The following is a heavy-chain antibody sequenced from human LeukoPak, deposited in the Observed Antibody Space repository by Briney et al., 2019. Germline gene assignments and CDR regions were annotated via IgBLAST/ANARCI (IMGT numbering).Heavy chain of an antibody. Sequence: WASVKVSCKASGYTFTDYYMHWVQQAPGKGLEWMGRVDPEDGETIYAEKFQGRVTITADTSTDTAYMELSSLRSEDTAVYYCATGPSYYYDSSGPNWFDPWGQGTLVTVSS. CDR2: VDPEDGET. CDR3: ATGPSYYYDSSGPNWFDP. V-gene: IGHV1-69-2*01. CDR1: GYTFTDYY. J-gene: IGHJ5*02. D-gene: IGHD3-22*01.